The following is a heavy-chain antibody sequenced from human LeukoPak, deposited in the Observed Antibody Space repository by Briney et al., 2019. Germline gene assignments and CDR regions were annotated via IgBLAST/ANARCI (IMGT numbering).Heavy chain of an antibody. CDR2: INHSGST. Sequence: SETLSLTCAVYGGSFSGYYWSWIRQPPGKGLEWIGEINHSGSTNYNPSLKSRVTISVDTSKNQFSLKLSSVTAADTAVYYCARDGSVDTAMVTSAWFDPWGQGTLVTVSS. J-gene: IGHJ5*02. CDR1: GGSFSGYY. V-gene: IGHV4-34*01. D-gene: IGHD5-18*01. CDR3: ARDGSVDTAMVTSAWFDP.